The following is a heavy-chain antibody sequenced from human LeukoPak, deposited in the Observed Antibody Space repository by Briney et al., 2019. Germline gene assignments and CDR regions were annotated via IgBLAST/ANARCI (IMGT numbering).Heavy chain of an antibody. CDR2: ISSHGSPI. CDR3: ARTGQYCSGGTCYSGQFDF. D-gene: IGHD2-15*01. V-gene: IGHV3-48*04. CDR1: GFTFTSYS. Sequence: GGSLRLSCSASGFTFTSYSMNWVRQAPGRGLEYVSYISSHGSPIHYADSVKGRFTISRDNANNSLFLQMNSLRVEDTAVYYCARTGQYCSGGTCYSGQFDFWGQGTLVTVSS. J-gene: IGHJ4*02.